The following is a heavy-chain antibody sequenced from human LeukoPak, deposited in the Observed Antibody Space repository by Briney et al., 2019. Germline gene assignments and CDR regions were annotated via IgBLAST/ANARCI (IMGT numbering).Heavy chain of an antibody. CDR3: STDQIVVGPC. V-gene: IGHV3-23*01. D-gene: IGHD3-22*01. Sequence: PGGSLRLSCAASGFTFSSYAMTWVRQAPGKGLEWVSSISGSGGSTSYAVSVKGRFTISRDNSKNTLYLQMNSLKTEDTAVYYCSTDQIVVGPCWGQGTLVTVSS. J-gene: IGHJ4*02. CDR2: ISGSGGST. CDR1: GFTFSSYA.